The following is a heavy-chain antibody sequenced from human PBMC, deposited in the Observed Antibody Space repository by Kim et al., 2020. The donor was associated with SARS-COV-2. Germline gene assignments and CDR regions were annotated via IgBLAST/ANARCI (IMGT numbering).Heavy chain of an antibody. D-gene: IGHD6-13*01. CDR2: IYYSGST. Sequence: SETLSLTCTVSGGSISSYYWSWIRQPPGKGLEWIGYIYYSGSTNYNPSLKSRVTISVDTSKNQFSLKLSSVTAADTAVYYCARHEFWYSSSWLDYYGMDVWGQGTTVTVSS. CDR1: GGSISSYY. V-gene: IGHV4-59*08. J-gene: IGHJ6*02. CDR3: ARHEFWYSSSWLDYYGMDV.